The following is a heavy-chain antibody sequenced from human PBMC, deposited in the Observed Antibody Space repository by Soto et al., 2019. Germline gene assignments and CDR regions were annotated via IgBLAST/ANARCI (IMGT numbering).Heavy chain of an antibody. D-gene: IGHD2-21*02. V-gene: IGHV1-69*02. J-gene: IGHJ6*02. CDR3: ARRRYCGLDCYTQYSSGTDV. CDR1: GDTFSSYT. CDR2: IIPVLGVP. Sequence: QVQLVQSGPEVKKPGSSVRISCRSGGDTFSSYTVSWVRQTPGQGLEWMGRIIPVLGVPNYSRKFKGRMTVNAHKSAPTAIMELCSLKSEDTTGYYCARRRYCGLDCYTQYSSGTDVWGQGSSVIVSS.